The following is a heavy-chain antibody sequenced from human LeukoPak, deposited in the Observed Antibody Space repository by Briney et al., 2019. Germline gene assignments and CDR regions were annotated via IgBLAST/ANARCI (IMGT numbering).Heavy chain of an antibody. CDR2: INPNSGGT. J-gene: IGHJ6*04. Sequence: ASVKVSCKASGYTFTGYYMNWVRQAPGQGLEWMGWINPNSGGTNYAQKFQGWVTMTRDTSISTAYMELSRLRSDDTAVYYCARGDILTGYYLYYYGMDVWGKGTTVTVSS. V-gene: IGHV1-2*04. CDR3: ARGDILTGYYLYYYGMDV. D-gene: IGHD3-9*01. CDR1: GYTFTGYY.